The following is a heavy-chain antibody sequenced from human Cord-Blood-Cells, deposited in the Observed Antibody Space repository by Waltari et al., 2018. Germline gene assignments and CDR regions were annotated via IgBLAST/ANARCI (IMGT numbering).Heavy chain of an antibody. CDR1: GITMTDYY. D-gene: IGHD3-3*01. V-gene: IGHV1-69-2*01. J-gene: IGHJ5*02. CDR2: VDPEDGEK. CDR3: ATDLGFLEWFNWFDP. Sequence: EVELLPCGAEGKKPGATVKISCKVSGITMTDYYMNSVQQAPGKGLEWMELVDPEDGEKIYAEKFQGRVTITADTSTDTAYMELSSLRSEDTAVYYCATDLGFLEWFNWFDPWGQGTLVTVSS.